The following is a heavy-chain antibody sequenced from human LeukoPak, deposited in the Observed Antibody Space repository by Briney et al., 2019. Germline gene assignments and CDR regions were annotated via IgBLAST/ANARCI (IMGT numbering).Heavy chain of an antibody. CDR3: ARDNVSSRPPMSYYYYYMDV. J-gene: IGHJ6*03. Sequence: SVKVSCKASGGTFISYAISWGRQAPGQRREWRGEIIPIFGTANYAQKFQGRVTITADKSTSTAYMELSSLRSEDTAAYYCARDNVSSRPPMSYYYYYMDVWGKGTTVTVSS. V-gene: IGHV1-69*06. D-gene: IGHD2/OR15-2a*01. CDR1: GGTFISYA. CDR2: IIPIFGTA.